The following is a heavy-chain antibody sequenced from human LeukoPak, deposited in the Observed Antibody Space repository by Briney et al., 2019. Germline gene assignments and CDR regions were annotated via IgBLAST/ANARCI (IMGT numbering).Heavy chain of an antibody. CDR3: ARAITIFDYYYMDV. D-gene: IGHD3-3*01. CDR2: MNPKSGNT. Sequence: ASVKVFCNISGDTFTTYDINWVRQATGQGLEWMGWMNPKSGNTVYAQKFQGRLTLTRDISISTAYMELSSLRSEDTAVYFCARAITIFDYYYMDVWGKETTVTVSS. J-gene: IGHJ6*03. CDR1: GDTFTTYD. V-gene: IGHV1-8*01.